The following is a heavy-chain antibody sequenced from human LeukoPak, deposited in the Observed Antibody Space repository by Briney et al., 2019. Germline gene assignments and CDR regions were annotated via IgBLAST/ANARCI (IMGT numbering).Heavy chain of an antibody. CDR3: AKQVSGQWLTPDSG. D-gene: IGHD6-19*01. CDR1: GYTFTSHF. Sequence: ASVKVSCKASGYTFTSHFMHWVRQAPGQGLEWMGIINPRGGSTSYTQKFQGRVTMTRDTSTSTVYMELSSLRSEDTAVYYCAKQVSGQWLTPDSGWGQGTLVTVSS. CDR2: INPRGGST. V-gene: IGHV1-46*01. J-gene: IGHJ4*02.